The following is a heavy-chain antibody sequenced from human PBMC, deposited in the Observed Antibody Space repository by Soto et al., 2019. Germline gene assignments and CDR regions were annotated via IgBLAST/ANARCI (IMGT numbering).Heavy chain of an antibody. CDR2: INSDGSIT. CDR1: GFTFSSYW. Sequence: GGSLRLSCAASGFTFSSYWMHWVRQAPGKGLVWVSRINSDGSITSYADSVKGRFTISRDNAKNTLYLQMNSLRAEDTAVYYCARDSFRQPRYDYWGQGTLVTVSS. D-gene: IGHD1-1*01. CDR3: ARDSFRQPRYDY. V-gene: IGHV3-74*01. J-gene: IGHJ4*02.